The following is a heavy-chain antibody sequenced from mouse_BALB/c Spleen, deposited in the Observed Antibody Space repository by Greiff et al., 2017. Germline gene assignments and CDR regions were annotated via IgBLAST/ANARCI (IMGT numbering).Heavy chain of an antibody. CDR3: ARVDYDYYFDY. J-gene: IGHJ2*01. D-gene: IGHD2-4*01. Sequence: EVHLVESGGGLVKPGGSLKLSCAASGFTFSSYAMSWVRQSPEKRLEWVAEISSGGSYTYYPDTVTGRFTISRDNAKNTLYLEMSSLRSEDTAMYYCARVDYDYYFDYWGQGTTLTVSS. CDR2: ISSGGSYT. CDR1: GFTFSSYA. V-gene: IGHV5-9-4*01.